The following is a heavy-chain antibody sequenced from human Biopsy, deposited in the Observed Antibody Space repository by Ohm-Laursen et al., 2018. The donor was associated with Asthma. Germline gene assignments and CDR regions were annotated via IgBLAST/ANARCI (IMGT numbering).Heavy chain of an antibody. CDR2: VSYDGGVV. J-gene: IGHJ4*02. D-gene: IGHD3-3*01. CDR1: RFTYE. CDR3: AKRRGYSDLTDFDH. V-gene: IGHV3-30*18. Sequence: CAASRFTYEMHWVRQAPGKGLEWVAVVSYDGGVVHYADSMKGRFTISRDNAKSTLYLQMNRLRTDGTAVYFCAKRRGYSDLTDFDHWGQGTLVTVSS.